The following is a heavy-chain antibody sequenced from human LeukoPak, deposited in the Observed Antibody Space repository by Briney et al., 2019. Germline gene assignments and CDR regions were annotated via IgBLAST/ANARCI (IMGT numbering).Heavy chain of an antibody. Sequence: MTGGSLRLSCAASGFTFSSYSMNWVRQAPGKGLEWVSSISSSSSYIYYADSVKGRSTISRDNAKNSLYLQMNSLRAEDTAVYYCAREKLYNFDYWGQGTLVTVSS. J-gene: IGHJ4*02. D-gene: IGHD2-2*02. CDR2: ISSSSSYI. V-gene: IGHV3-21*01. CDR1: GFTFSSYS. CDR3: AREKLYNFDY.